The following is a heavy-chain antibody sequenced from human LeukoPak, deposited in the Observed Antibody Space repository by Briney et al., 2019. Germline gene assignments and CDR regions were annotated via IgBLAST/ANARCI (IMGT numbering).Heavy chain of an antibody. CDR2: INHSGST. Sequence: PSETLSLTCAVYGGSFSGYYWSWIRQPPGKGLEWIGEINHSGSTNYNPSLKSRVTMSVDTSKNQFSLKLSSVTAADTAVYYCAGSTMVRGVIITGDFDYWGQGTLVTVSS. D-gene: IGHD3-10*01. CDR3: AGSTMVRGVIITGDFDY. V-gene: IGHV4-34*01. CDR1: GGSFSGYY. J-gene: IGHJ4*02.